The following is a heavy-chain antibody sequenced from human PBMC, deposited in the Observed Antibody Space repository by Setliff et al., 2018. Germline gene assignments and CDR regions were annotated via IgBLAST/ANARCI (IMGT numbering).Heavy chain of an antibody. D-gene: IGHD2-2*01. CDR3: TRGGERYHTAN. V-gene: IGHV4-39*07. J-gene: IGHJ4*02. Sequence: SETLSLTCTVSGGSISGTNYYWGWIRQPPGKKLEWIGSIYHDGNPKFNPSVNYTPSLKSRVTMSIDKSKNQFSLNVRSVTAADTAVYYCTRGGERYHTANWGQGTLVTVSS. CDR2: IYHDGNPKFNPSV. CDR1: GGSISGTNYY.